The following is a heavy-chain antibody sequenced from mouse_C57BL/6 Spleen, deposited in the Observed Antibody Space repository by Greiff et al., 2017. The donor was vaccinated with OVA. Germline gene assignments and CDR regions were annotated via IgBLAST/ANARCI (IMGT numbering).Heavy chain of an antibody. J-gene: IGHJ4*01. D-gene: IGHD4-1*01. V-gene: IGHV1-4*01. CDR2: INPSSGYT. CDR1: GYTFTSYT. Sequence: QVQLKESGAELARPGASVKMSCKASGYTFTSYTMHWVKQRPGQGLEWIGYINPSSGYTKYNQKFKDKATLTADKSSSTAYMQLSSLTSEDSAVYYCASNWAYAMDYWGQGTSVTVSS. CDR3: ASNWAYAMDY.